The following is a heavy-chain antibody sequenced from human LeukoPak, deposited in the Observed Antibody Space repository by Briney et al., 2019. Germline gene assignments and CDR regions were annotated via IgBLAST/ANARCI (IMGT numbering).Heavy chain of an antibody. J-gene: IGHJ4*02. CDR1: GFTFSNYA. CDR3: AKDGPSAIAAAATYSQPDF. V-gene: IGHV3-30-3*02. CDR2: TASHGRDN. D-gene: IGHD6-13*01. Sequence: GGSLRLSCAASGFTFSNYAMHWVRQAPGKGLEWVAVTASHGRDNYYAVSVQGRFTISRDNSRNTVYLQMNSLRTEDTAIYYCAKDGPSAIAAAATYSQPDFWGQGTLVTVSS.